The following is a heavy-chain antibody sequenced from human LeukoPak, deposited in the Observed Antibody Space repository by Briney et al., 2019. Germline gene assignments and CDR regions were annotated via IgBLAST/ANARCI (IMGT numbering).Heavy chain of an antibody. Sequence: ASVKVSCKASGYTFTSYYMHWVRQAPGQGLEWMGIINPSGGSTSYAQKFQGRVTMTRDMSTSTVYMELSSLRSEDTAVYYCARGGYYYDSSGYTEAFDIWGQGTMVTVSS. J-gene: IGHJ3*02. CDR3: ARGGYYYDSSGYTEAFDI. CDR2: INPSGGST. V-gene: IGHV1-46*01. D-gene: IGHD3-22*01. CDR1: GYTFTSYY.